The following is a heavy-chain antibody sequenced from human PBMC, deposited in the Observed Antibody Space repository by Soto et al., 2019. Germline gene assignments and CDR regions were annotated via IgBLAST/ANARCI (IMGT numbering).Heavy chain of an antibody. J-gene: IGHJ4*02. V-gene: IGHV3-23*01. CDR2: ISGSGDST. CDR3: AKDSDAAGRDD. D-gene: IGHD6-19*01. CDR1: GFTFSSNA. Sequence: EVQLLESGGGLVQPGGSLRLSCAASGFTFSSNAMSWVRQAPGKGLEWVSAISGSGDSTNYADSVKGRFTISRDNSKNTLYLQMNSLRAEDTAVYYCAKDSDAAGRDDWGQGTLVTVSS.